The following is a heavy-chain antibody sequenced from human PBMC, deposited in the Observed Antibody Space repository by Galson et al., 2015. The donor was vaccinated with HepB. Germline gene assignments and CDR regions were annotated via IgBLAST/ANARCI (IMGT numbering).Heavy chain of an antibody. J-gene: IGHJ3*02. CDR1: GFTFSSYG. Sequence: SLRLSCAASGFTFSSYGMHWVRQAPGKGLEWVAVIWYDGSNKYYADSVKGRFTISRDNSKKTLYLQMNSLRAEDTAVYYCARGEDDYGDDNDAFDIWGQGTMVTVSS. CDR3: ARGEDDYGDDNDAFDI. CDR2: IWYDGSNK. V-gene: IGHV3-33*01. D-gene: IGHD4-17*01.